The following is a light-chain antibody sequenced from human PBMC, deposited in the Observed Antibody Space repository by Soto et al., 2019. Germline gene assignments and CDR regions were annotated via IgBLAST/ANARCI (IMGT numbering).Light chain of an antibody. V-gene: IGLV2-18*01. CDR1: SSGVGRYNR. Sequence: QSVLTQPASVSGSPGQSITISCTGTSSGVGRYNRVSWYQQPPGTAPKLLIYEVRNRPSGVPDRFSGSRSANTASLTISGLQAEDEADYYCSLFTTNSTFVFGAGTEVTVL. J-gene: IGLJ1*01. CDR3: SLFTTNSTFV. CDR2: EVR.